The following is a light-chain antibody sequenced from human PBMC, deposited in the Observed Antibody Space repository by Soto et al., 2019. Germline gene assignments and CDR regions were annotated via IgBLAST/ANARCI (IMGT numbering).Light chain of an antibody. CDR2: AAS. CDR3: QKYNSAPQT. CDR1: QSISSY. Sequence: DIQMTQSPSSLSASVGDRVTITCRASQSISSYLNWYQHKPGKAPKLLIYAASTLQSGVPSRFSGSGSGTDFTLTISSLQPEDVATYYCQKYNSAPQTFGGGTKGDIK. J-gene: IGKJ4*01. V-gene: IGKV1-27*01.